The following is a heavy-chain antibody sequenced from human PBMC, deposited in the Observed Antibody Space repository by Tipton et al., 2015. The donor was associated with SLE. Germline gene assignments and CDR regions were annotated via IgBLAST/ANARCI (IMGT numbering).Heavy chain of an antibody. V-gene: IGHV3-23*03. J-gene: IGHJ4*02. CDR1: GFTFSSYA. CDR2: IYRGGTT. CDR3: AKATKTMIISDFFDY. D-gene: IGHD3-22*01. Sequence: SLRLSCAASGFTFSSYAMSWVRQAPGKGLEWVSVIYRGGTTYYADSVKGRFTISRENSKNTLYLQMNSLRAEDTALYYCAKATKTMIISDFFDYWGQGTLVTVSS.